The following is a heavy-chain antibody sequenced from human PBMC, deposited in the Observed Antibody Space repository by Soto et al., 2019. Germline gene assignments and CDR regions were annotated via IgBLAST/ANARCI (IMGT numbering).Heavy chain of an antibody. CDR3: ARGGLVVVQAGLKWFDP. D-gene: IGHD2-2*01. Sequence: ASVKVSCKASGYTFTGYYMHWVRQAPGQGLEWMGWINPNSGGTNYAQKFQGWVTMTRDTSISTAYMELSRLRSDDTAVYYCARGGLVVVQAGLKWFDPWGQGTLVTVSS. J-gene: IGHJ5*02. CDR1: GYTFTGYY. CDR2: INPNSGGT. V-gene: IGHV1-2*04.